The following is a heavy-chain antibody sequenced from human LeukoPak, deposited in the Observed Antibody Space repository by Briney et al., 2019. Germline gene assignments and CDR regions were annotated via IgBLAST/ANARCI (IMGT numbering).Heavy chain of an antibody. CDR3: AKDGRVDTVTTSGFNYGMDV. D-gene: IGHD4-17*01. CDR1: GFTFSNYA. Sequence: GGSLRLSCAASGFTFSNYAMSWVRQAPGKGLEWVSAISGSGGSTYYADSVKGRFTISRDNSKNTLYLQMNSLRAEDTAVYYCAKDGRVDTVTTSGFNYGMDVWGQGTTVTVSS. V-gene: IGHV3-23*01. CDR2: ISGSGGST. J-gene: IGHJ6*02.